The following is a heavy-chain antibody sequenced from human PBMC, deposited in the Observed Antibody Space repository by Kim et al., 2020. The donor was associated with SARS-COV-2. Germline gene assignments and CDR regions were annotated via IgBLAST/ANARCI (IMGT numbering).Heavy chain of an antibody. V-gene: IGHV4-34*01. D-gene: IGHD2-15*01. Sequence: KSQVTISVDTSKNQFSLKLSSVTAADTAVYYCARSSVVVAANYYYGMDVWGQGTTVTVSS. CDR3: ARSSVVVAANYYYGMDV. J-gene: IGHJ6*02.